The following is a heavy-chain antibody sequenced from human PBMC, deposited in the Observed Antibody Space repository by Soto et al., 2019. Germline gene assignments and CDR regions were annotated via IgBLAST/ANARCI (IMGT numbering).Heavy chain of an antibody. Sequence: EVQLVESGGGLVKPGGSLRLSCAASGFTFSSYSMNWVRQAPGKGLEWVSSISSSSSYIYYADSVKGRFTNSRDNAKNSLYLQMNSLRAEDTAVYYCARDGYSYGYLATNDYWGQGTLVTVSS. CDR1: GFTFSSYS. J-gene: IGHJ4*02. CDR3: ARDGYSYGYLATNDY. D-gene: IGHD5-18*01. V-gene: IGHV3-21*01. CDR2: ISSSSSYI.